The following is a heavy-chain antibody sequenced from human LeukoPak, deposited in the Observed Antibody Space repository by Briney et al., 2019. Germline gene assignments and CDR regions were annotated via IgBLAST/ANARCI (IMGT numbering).Heavy chain of an antibody. CDR3: TRGGVVGGRLAN. Sequence: PGGSLRLSCVASGFTLSDYWTSWVRQTPGKGLEWVANIKQDGSEKEYVESVKGRFTISRDNAKNSVYLEMSSLRVEDTAVYYCTRGGVVGGRLANWGQGTLVTVSS. CDR1: GFTLSDYW. J-gene: IGHJ4*02. V-gene: IGHV3-7*01. CDR2: IKQDGSEK. D-gene: IGHD3-9*01.